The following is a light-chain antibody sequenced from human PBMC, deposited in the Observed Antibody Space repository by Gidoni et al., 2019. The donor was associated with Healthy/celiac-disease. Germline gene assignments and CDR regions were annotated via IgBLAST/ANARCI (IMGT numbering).Light chain of an antibody. CDR3: QQYNNWLLT. CDR2: GAS. J-gene: IGKJ4*01. Sequence: EIVMTQSPATLSVSPGERATLSCRASQRVSSTLAWYQQKPGQAPRLLYGASTRATGIPARFSGSGSGTEFTLTISSLQSEDFAVYYCQQYNNWLLTFGGGTKVEIK. CDR1: QRVSST. V-gene: IGKV3-15*01.